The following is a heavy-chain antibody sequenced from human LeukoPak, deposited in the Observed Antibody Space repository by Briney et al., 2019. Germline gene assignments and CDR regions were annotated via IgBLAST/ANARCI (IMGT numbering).Heavy chain of an antibody. J-gene: IGHJ6*03. CDR2: IFYTGST. D-gene: IGHD6-6*01. V-gene: IGHV4-59*12. CDR1: GGSISPYY. Sequence: SETLSLTCTVSGGSISPYYWSWIRQPPGKGLEWVGYIFYTGSTNYNPSLKSRVTISVDTSKNQFSLNLTSVTAADTAVYYCARECSSSSHRYYYYYMDVWGKGTTVTVSS. CDR3: ARECSSSSHRYYYYYMDV.